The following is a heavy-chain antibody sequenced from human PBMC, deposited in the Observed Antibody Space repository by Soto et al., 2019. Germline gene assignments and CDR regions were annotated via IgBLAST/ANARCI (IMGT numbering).Heavy chain of an antibody. D-gene: IGHD6-25*01. CDR1: GYTFTSYY. CDR2: MNPKSGNT. V-gene: IGHV1-8*01. CDR3: AREAARGLNH. J-gene: IGHJ5*02. Sequence: QVQLVQSGAEVKKPGASVKVSCKASGYTFTSYYINWVRQATGQGLEWMGWMNPKSGNTGYAQKFQGRVTMTRNTPISTAYMELSSLRSENTAVYNGAREAARGLNHWGQGTLVTVSS.